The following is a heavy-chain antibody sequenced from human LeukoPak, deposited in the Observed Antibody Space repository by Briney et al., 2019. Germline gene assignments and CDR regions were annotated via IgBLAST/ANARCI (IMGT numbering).Heavy chain of an antibody. J-gene: IGHJ4*02. CDR2: IYYSGST. D-gene: IGHD3-3*01. Sequence: SETLSLTCTVSGGSISSYYWSWIRQPAGKGLEWIGYIYYSGSTYYNPSLKSRVTISVDTSKNQFSLKLSSVTAADTAVYYCASYDFWSGPPSWGQGTLVTVSS. CDR1: GGSISSYY. V-gene: IGHV4-59*06. CDR3: ASYDFWSGPPS.